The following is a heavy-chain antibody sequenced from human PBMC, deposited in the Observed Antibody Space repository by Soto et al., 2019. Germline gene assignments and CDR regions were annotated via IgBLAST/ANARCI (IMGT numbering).Heavy chain of an antibody. Sequence: EVQLLESGGGLVQPGGSLRLSCAASGFTFSSYAMSWVRQAPGKGLEWVSAISGSGGSTYYADSVKGRFTISRDNSKNTLYLQMNSLRAEDTAVYYCAKEVRSMIVVVITSFDYWGQGNLVSVSS. V-gene: IGHV3-23*01. D-gene: IGHD3-22*01. CDR3: AKEVRSMIVVVITSFDY. CDR2: ISGSGGST. CDR1: GFTFSSYA. J-gene: IGHJ4*02.